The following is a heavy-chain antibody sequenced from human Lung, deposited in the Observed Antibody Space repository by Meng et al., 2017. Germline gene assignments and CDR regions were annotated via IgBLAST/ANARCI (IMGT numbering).Heavy chain of an antibody. CDR2: INIGGETT. V-gene: IGHV3-23*04. CDR3: AKEIRPNDY. CDR1: GFNFSTAA. J-gene: IGHJ4*02. Sequence: VQLVVSGRRLCRQGGSLILSCPVSGFNFSTAAMCCVRQAPGKGLEWVSSINIGGETTWFADSVKGRFTISRDNSKNTLYLQMNSLRAEDTAVYYCAKEIRPNDYWGQGTLVTVSS.